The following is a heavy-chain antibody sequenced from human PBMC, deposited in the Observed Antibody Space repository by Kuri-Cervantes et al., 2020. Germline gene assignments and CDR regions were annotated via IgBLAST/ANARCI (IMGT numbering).Heavy chain of an antibody. J-gene: IGHJ6*03. V-gene: IGHV1-2*04. CDR1: GYTFTGYY. D-gene: IGHD6-13*01. CDR3: ARGGRGSSWYSNHYFYMDV. CDR2: INPNSGGT. Sequence: ASVKVSCKASGYTFTGYYMHWVRQAPGQGLEWMGWINPNSGGTNYAQKFQGWVTMTRETSITTVYMELNGLNSGDTAVYYCARGGRGSSWYSNHYFYMDVWGKGTTVTVSS.